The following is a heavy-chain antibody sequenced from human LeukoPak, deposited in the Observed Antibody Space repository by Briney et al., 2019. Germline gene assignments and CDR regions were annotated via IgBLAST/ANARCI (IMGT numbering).Heavy chain of an antibody. CDR1: GFTFSSYS. CDR3: AKEGSSWSKSHFDY. Sequence: GGSLRLSCAASGFTFSSYSMNWVRQAPGKGLEWVSSISSSSSYIYYADSVKGRFTISRDNAKNSLYLQMNSLRAEDTAVYYCAKEGSSWSKSHFDYWGQGTLVTVSS. J-gene: IGHJ4*02. V-gene: IGHV3-21*01. CDR2: ISSSSSYI. D-gene: IGHD6-13*01.